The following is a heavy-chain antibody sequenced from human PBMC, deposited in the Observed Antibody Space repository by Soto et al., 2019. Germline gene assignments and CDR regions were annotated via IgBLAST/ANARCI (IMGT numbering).Heavy chain of an antibody. CDR1: GFTFSSYG. CDR3: AVAGWGYFDY. J-gene: IGHJ4*02. CDR2: ISYDGSNK. Sequence: PGGSLRLSCAASGFTFSSYGVHWVRQAPGKGLEWVAVISYDGSNKYYADSVKGRLTISRDNAKNSLYLQMNSLRAEDTAVYYCAVAGWGYFDYWGQGTLVTVSS. V-gene: IGHV3-30*03. D-gene: IGHD6-19*01.